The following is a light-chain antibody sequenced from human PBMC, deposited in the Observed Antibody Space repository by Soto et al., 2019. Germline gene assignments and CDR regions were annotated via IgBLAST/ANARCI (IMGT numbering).Light chain of an antibody. CDR3: ATWDGSLPGEV. J-gene: IGLJ2*01. V-gene: IGLV1-51*01. CDR2: DNN. CDR1: SSNIGNNY. Sequence: QSALTQPPSASGSPGQSVTISCSGSSSNIGNNYVSWYQQLPGTAPKLLIYDNNKRPSGIPDRFSGSKSGTSGTLDITGLQTGDEADYYCATWDGSLPGEVFGGGTKVTVL.